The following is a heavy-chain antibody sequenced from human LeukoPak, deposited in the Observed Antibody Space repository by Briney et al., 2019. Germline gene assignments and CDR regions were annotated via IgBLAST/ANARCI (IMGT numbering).Heavy chain of an antibody. Sequence: PGGSLRLSCAASEFTFSNYRMHWVRQAPGKGLEWVSSISSSSSSIYYADSVKGRFTISRDNAKNSLYLQMNSLRAEDTAVYYCARSDTAMVTYYYYYMDVWGKGTTVTVSS. J-gene: IGHJ6*03. CDR1: EFTFSNYR. V-gene: IGHV3-21*01. CDR3: ARSDTAMVTYYYYYMDV. D-gene: IGHD5-18*01. CDR2: ISSSSSSI.